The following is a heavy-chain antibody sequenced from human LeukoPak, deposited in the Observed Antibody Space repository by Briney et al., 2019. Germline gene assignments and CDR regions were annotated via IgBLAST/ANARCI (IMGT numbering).Heavy chain of an antibody. D-gene: IGHD2-2*02. CDR2: IYSGGST. CDR1: GFTVSSDY. Sequence: GGSLRLSCAASGFTVSSDYMSWVRQAPGKGLEWVSVIYSGGSTYYADSVKGRFTISRDNSKNTLYLQMNSLRAEDTAVYYCARVVKLYWVYFDYWGQGTLVTVSS. V-gene: IGHV3-53*01. CDR3: ARVVKLYWVYFDY. J-gene: IGHJ4*02.